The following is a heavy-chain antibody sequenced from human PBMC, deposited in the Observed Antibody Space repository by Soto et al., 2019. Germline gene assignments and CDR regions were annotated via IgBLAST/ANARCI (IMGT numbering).Heavy chain of an antibody. CDR1: GYTFTSYY. CDR3: ARDRYWGGADPRIDHIYYYYGMDV. CDR2: INPSGGST. J-gene: IGHJ6*02. Sequence: GASVKVSCKASGYTFTSYYMHWVRQAPGQGLEWMGIINPSGGSTSYAQKFQGRVTMTRDTSTSTVYMELSSLRSEDTAVYYCARDRYWGGADPRIDHIYYYYGMDVWGQGTMVTVSS. V-gene: IGHV1-46*01. D-gene: IGHD3-16*01.